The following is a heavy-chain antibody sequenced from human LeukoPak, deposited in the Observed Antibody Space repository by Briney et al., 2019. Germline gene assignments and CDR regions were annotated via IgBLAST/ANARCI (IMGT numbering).Heavy chain of an antibody. D-gene: IGHD3-22*01. Sequence: SETLSLTCTVSGGSISSYYWSWIRQPAGKGLEWVGRIYTSGSTNYNPSLKSRVTISVDTSKNQFSLKLSSVTAADTAVYYCATSSDRDYYYGMDVWGQGTTVTVSS. J-gene: IGHJ6*02. V-gene: IGHV4-4*07. CDR2: IYTSGST. CDR3: ATSSDRDYYYGMDV. CDR1: GGSISSYY.